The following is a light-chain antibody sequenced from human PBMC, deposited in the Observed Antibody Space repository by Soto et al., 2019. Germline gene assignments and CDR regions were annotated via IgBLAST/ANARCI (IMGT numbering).Light chain of an antibody. V-gene: IGLV2-8*01. CDR1: SSDVGGYNY. CDR2: EVS. J-gene: IGLJ2*01. CDR3: SSYAGSNNLV. Sequence: QSALTQPPSASGSPGQSVTISCTGTSSDVGGYNYVSWYQQHPGIAPKLMIYEVSKRPSGVPDRFSGSKSGNTASLTVSGLQAEDEADFYCSSYAGSNNLVFGGVTKLTVL.